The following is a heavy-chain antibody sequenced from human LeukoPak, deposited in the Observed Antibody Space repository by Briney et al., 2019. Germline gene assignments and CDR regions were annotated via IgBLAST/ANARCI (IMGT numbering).Heavy chain of an antibody. Sequence: PGRSLRLSCAASGFTFSSYAMHWVRQAPGKGLGWVAVISYDGSNKYYADSVKGRFTISRDNSKNTLYLQMNSLRAEDTALYYCARDYYDSSGYYSTFLWGQGTLVTVSS. J-gene: IGHJ4*02. CDR1: GFTFSSYA. D-gene: IGHD3-22*01. CDR3: ARDYYDSSGYYSTFL. V-gene: IGHV3-30-3*01. CDR2: ISYDGSNK.